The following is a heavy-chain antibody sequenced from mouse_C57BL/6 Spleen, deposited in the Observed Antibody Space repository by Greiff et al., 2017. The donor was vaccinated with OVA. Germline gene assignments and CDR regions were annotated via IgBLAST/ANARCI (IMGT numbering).Heavy chain of an antibody. V-gene: IGHV1-55*01. CDR3: ARGGYDYDGDYYAMDY. CDR1: GYTFTSYW. CDR2: IYPGSGST. Sequence: QVQLQQPGAELVKPGASVKMSCKASGYTFTSYWITWVKQRPGQGLEWIGDIYPGSGSTNYNAQFKSKATLTVDTSSSTAYMQLSSLTSEDSAVYYCARGGYDYDGDYYAMDYWGQGTSVTVSS. D-gene: IGHD2-4*01. J-gene: IGHJ4*01.